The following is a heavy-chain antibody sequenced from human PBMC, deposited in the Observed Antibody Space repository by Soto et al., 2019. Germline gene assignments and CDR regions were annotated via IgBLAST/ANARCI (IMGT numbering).Heavy chain of an antibody. CDR3: ARGYCSGGSGFKYNYHGKDV. CDR1: GGTVSSYA. V-gene: IGHV1-69*13. Sequence: ASVKVSCKASGGTVSSYAISWVRQAPGQGLEWMGGIIPVFGTVNYAQKLQGRVTITADESTSTAYMELSSLRSEDTAVYYCARGYCSGGSGFKYNYHGKDVWGQGTTVTVSS. CDR2: IIPVFGTV. D-gene: IGHD2-15*01. J-gene: IGHJ6*02.